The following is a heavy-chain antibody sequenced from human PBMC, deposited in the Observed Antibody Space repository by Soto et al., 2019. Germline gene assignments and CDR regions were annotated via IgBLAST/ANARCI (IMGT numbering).Heavy chain of an antibody. J-gene: IGHJ4*02. CDR2: ISYDGSIK. Sequence: QVQLVESGGGVVQPGRSLRLSCAASGFTFSSYAMHWVRQAPGKGLEWVAVISYDGSIKYYADSVKGRFTISRDNSKNTLYLQMNSLRAEDTAVFYCARASSGWMIDYWGQGTLVTVSS. CDR1: GFTFSSYA. V-gene: IGHV3-30-3*01. CDR3: ARASSGWMIDY. D-gene: IGHD6-19*01.